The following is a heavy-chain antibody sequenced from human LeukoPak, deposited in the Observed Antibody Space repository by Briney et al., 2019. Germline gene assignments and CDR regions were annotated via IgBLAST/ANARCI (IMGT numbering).Heavy chain of an antibody. CDR1: GGSISSYY. V-gene: IGHV4-59*01. J-gene: IGHJ3*02. CDR3: ARERGGGVVVTAMNAFDI. Sequence: SETLSLTCTVSGGSISSYYWSWIRQPPGKGLEWIGYIYYSGSTNYNPSLKSRVTISVDTSKNQFSLKLSSVTAADTAVYYCARERGGGVVVTAMNAFDIWGQGTMVTVSS. CDR2: IYYSGST. D-gene: IGHD2-21*02.